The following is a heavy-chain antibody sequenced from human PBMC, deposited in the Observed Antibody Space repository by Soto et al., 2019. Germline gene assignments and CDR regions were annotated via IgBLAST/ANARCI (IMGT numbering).Heavy chain of an antibody. V-gene: IGHV4-4*07. CDR1: GGSISRYY. D-gene: IGHD4-17*01. J-gene: IGHJ3*01. CDR2: IYISGST. Sequence: QVQLQESGPGLVKPSETLSLTCTVSGGSISRYYWSWIRQPAGKGLEWIGRIYISGSTNYNPSLKSRVTVSLDTSKSHFSLNLNSVTAADTAVYYCVTSYHDSGVPFDFWGQGTMVTVSS. CDR3: VTSYHDSGVPFDF.